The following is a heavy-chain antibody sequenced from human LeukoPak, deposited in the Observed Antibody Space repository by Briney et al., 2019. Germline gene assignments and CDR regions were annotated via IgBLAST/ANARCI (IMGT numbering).Heavy chain of an antibody. CDR3: ARDIYLDY. Sequence: PGGSLRLSCAASGFTFSNAWMSWVRQAPGKGLEWVAFIRYDGSNKYYADSVKGRFTISRDNSKNTRYLQMNSLRAEDTAVYYCARDIYLDYWGQGTLVTVSS. CDR1: GFTFSNAW. V-gene: IGHV3-30*02. CDR2: IRYDGSNK. J-gene: IGHJ4*02. D-gene: IGHD3-16*02.